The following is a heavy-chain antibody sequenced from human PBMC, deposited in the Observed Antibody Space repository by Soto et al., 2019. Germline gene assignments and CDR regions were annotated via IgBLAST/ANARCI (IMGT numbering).Heavy chain of an antibody. CDR1: GYTFTTYA. Sequence: QVQLVQSGAEVKKPGASVKVSYKASGYTFTTYAMYWVRQAPGQRLEWMGWINAGNGNTKYSQKFQGRVTITRDASATTAYMVLSSLRSEDTAVYYCARGGSSGWPLDLWGQGTLVTVSS. D-gene: IGHD6-19*01. CDR2: INAGNGNT. J-gene: IGHJ4*02. V-gene: IGHV1-3*01. CDR3: ARGGSSGWPLDL.